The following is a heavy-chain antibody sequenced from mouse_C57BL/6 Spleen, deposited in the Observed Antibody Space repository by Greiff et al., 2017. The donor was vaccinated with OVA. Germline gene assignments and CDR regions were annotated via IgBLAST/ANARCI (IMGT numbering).Heavy chain of an antibody. J-gene: IGHJ2*01. D-gene: IGHD1-1*02. CDR1: GYTFTSYT. Sequence: VQLQQSGAELARPGASVKMSCKASGYTFTSYTMHWVKQRPGQGLEWIGYINPSSGYTKYNQKFKDKATLTADKSSSTAYMQLSSLTSEDSAVYYCAREDYPLYYFDYWGQGTTLTVSS. CDR3: AREDYPLYYFDY. CDR2: INPSSGYT. V-gene: IGHV1-4*01.